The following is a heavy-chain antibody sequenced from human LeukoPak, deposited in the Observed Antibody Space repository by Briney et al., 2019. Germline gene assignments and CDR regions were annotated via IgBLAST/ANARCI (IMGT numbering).Heavy chain of an antibody. CDR1: GYTFTSYA. J-gene: IGHJ4*02. CDR2: INAGNGNT. V-gene: IGHV1-3*01. CDR3: ARVKAVAGTPNFDY. Sequence: ASVKVSCKASGYTFTSYAMHWVRQAPGQRLEWMGWINAGNGNTKYSQKFQGRVTITRDTSASTAYMGLSSLRSEDTAVYYCARVKAVAGTPNFDYWGQGTLVTVSS. D-gene: IGHD6-19*01.